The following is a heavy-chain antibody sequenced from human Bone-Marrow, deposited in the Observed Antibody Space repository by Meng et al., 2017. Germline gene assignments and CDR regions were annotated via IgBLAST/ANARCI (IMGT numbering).Heavy chain of an antibody. CDR2: VYHRGDT. V-gene: IGHV4-4*02. CDR1: GDSISSDIW. CDR3: GRDQGRELINH. J-gene: IGHJ4*02. Sequence: QLQLQESGPGLVKPSGTLSLTFTVSGDSISSDIWWSWVRQPPGKGLEWIGEVYHRGDTNYNPSLKSRVDISVDKSKNQFYLSLFSVTAADTAVYYCGRDQGRELINHWGQGTLVTVSS. D-gene: IGHD1-7*01.